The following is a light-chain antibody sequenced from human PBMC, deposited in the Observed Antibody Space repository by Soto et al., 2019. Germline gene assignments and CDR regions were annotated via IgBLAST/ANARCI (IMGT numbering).Light chain of an antibody. Sequence: SYELTQPPSVSVAPGKTARITCGGNNIGSKSVHWYQQKPGQAPVLVIYYDSDRPSGIRERFSGSNSGNTATLTISRVEAGDEADYYCQVWDSSSDHRHVVFGGGTKVTVL. CDR2: YDS. CDR1: NIGSKS. V-gene: IGLV3-21*04. CDR3: QVWDSSSDHRHVV. J-gene: IGLJ2*01.